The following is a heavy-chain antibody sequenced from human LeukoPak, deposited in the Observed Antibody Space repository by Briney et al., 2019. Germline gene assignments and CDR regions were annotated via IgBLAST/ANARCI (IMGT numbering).Heavy chain of an antibody. CDR1: GYTFTGYY. V-gene: IGHV1-2*02. J-gene: IGHJ4*02. CDR3: ALEEDSYGTGYYFDY. Sequence: ASVKVSCKASGYTFTGYYMHWVRQAPEQGLEWMGWINPNSGGTNYAQKFQGRVTMTRDTSISTAYMELSRLRSDDTAVYYCALEEDSYGTGYYFDYWGQGTLVTVSS. D-gene: IGHD5-18*01. CDR2: INPNSGGT.